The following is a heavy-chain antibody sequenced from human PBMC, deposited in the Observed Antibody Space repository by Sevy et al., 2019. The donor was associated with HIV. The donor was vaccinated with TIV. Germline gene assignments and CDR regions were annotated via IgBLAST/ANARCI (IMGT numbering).Heavy chain of an antibody. V-gene: IGHV1-8*01. CDR1: GYTFTSYD. CDR3: TRNGRWYYGSGSYYNPSHDYYYGMDV. D-gene: IGHD3-10*01. J-gene: IGHJ6*02. Sequence: ASVKVSCKASGYTFTSYDINWVRQATGQGLEWMGWMNPNSGNTGYAQKFQGRVTMTRNTSISTAYMELSSLRSGDTAVYYCTRNGRWYYGSGSYYNPSHDYYYGMDVWGQGTTVTVSS. CDR2: MNPNSGNT.